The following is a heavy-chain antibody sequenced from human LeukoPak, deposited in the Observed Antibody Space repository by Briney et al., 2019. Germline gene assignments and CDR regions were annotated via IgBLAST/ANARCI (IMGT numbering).Heavy chain of an antibody. CDR1: GGSISSYY. CDR3: ARDSQDYDYWSGSGYYGMDV. J-gene: IGHJ6*02. D-gene: IGHD3-3*01. CDR2: IYTSGNT. Sequence: SETLSLTCTVSGGSISSYYWSWIRQPAGKGLEWIGRIYTSGNTNYNPSLKSRVTMSVDTSKNQFSLKLSSVTAADTAVYYCARDSQDYDYWSGSGYYGMDVWGQGTTVTVSS. V-gene: IGHV4-4*07.